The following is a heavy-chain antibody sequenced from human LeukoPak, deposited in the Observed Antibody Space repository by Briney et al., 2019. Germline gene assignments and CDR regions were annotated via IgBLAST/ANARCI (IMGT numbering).Heavy chain of an antibody. CDR3: ARNRGYSYRYVDY. CDR2: IRSKAYGGTT. Sequence: PGGSLRLSCTVSGFTFGDYAMSWVRQAPGKGLEWVGFIRSKAYGGTTEYAASVKGRFTISRDDSKSIAYLQMNSLKTEDTAVYYCARNRGYSYRYVDYWGQGTLVTVSS. J-gene: IGHJ4*02. CDR1: GFTFGDYA. D-gene: IGHD5-18*01. V-gene: IGHV3-49*04.